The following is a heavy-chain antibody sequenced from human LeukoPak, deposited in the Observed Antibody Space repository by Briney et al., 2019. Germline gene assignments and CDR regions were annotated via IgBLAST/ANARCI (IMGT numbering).Heavy chain of an antibody. D-gene: IGHD2-8*01. Sequence: GGSLRLSGAASGFTVSSNYMNWVRQAPGKGLEWVSVIYSSGSTYYADSVKGRFTISRDNFKNTVYLQMNSLRAEDTAVYYCAREGIVLMVYHFDYWGQGTLVTVSS. CDR1: GFTVSSNY. CDR3: AREGIVLMVYHFDY. J-gene: IGHJ4*02. CDR2: IYSSGST. V-gene: IGHV3-66*01.